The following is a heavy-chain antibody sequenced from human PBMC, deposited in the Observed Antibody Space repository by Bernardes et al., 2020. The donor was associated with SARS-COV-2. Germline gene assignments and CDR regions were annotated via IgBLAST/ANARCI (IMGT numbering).Heavy chain of an antibody. J-gene: IGHJ6*02. Sequence: SESLSLTCTVSGGSMTNYYWSWYRQAPGKGLEWIGYIHYNGKTNYNPALQSRVTISVDTSKNQFSLNLKYMTAADTAIYFCARDPSFCRYTSCGMDVWGQGAMVTVS. CDR1: GGSMTNYY. CDR3: ARDPSFCRYTSCGMDV. D-gene: IGHD2-2*01. V-gene: IGHV4-59*01. CDR2: IHYNGKT.